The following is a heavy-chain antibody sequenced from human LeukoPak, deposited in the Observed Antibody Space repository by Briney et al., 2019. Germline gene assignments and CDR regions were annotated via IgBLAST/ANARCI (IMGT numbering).Heavy chain of an antibody. J-gene: IGHJ4*02. CDR1: GFTFSSYW. V-gene: IGHV3-74*01. CDR2: FKSDGSST. D-gene: IGHD3-3*01. Sequence: PGGSLRLSCAASGFTFSSYWMHWVRQAQGNGLVWVSRFKSDGSSTSYADSVKGRFTISRDNAKNTLYLQMNSLRAEDTAVYYCASGRWSDYLDYWGQGTLVTVSS. CDR3: ASGRWSDYLDY.